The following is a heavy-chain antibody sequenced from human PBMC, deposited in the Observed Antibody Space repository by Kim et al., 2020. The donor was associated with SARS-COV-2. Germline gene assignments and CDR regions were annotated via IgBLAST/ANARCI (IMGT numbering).Heavy chain of an antibody. J-gene: IGHJ3*02. D-gene: IGHD2-15*01. CDR1: GGSLSRGGYY. CDR2: IYYSGSP. CDR3: ARLGSRFDAFDI. V-gene: IGHV4-31*03. Sequence: SETLSLTCTVSGGSLSRGGYYWSWIRQHPGKGLEWIGYIYYSGSPYYNPSLKSRVTISVDTSKNQFSLKLSSVTAADPAVYYCARLGSRFDAFDIWGPGT.